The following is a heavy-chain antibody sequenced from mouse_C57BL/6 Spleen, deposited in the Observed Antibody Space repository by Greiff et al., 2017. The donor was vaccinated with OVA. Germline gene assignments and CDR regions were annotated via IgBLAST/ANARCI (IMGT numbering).Heavy chain of an antibody. J-gene: IGHJ1*03. CDR1: GYSITSGYY. D-gene: IGHD1-1*01. CDR3: ARGRVLRGYFDV. V-gene: IGHV3-6*01. CDR2: ISYDGSN. Sequence: DVQLQESGPGLVKPSQSLSLTCSVTGYSITSGYYWNWIRQFPGNKLEWMGYISYDGSNNYNPSLKNRISITRDTSKNQFFLKLNAVTTEDTATYYCARGRVLRGYFDVWGTGTTVTVSA.